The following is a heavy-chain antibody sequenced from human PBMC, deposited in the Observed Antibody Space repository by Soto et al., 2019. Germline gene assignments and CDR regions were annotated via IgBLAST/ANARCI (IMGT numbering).Heavy chain of an antibody. D-gene: IGHD4-17*01. V-gene: IGHV4-30-4*01. CDR2: IYYSGST. J-gene: IGHJ6*02. CDR3: ASYYGTYYGMDV. CDR1: GGSISSGDYY. Sequence: QVQLQESGPGLVKPSQTLSLTCTVSGGSISSGDYYWSWIRQPPGKGLEWIGYIYYSGSTYYNPSLKRRVTLSVHTSMSQFSLKLNSVTAADTAVYYCASYYGTYYGMDVWGQGTTVTVSS.